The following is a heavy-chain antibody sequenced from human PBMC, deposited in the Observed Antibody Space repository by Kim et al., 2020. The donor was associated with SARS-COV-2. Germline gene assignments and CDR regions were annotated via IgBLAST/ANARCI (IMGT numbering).Heavy chain of an antibody. CDR3: ARGRVMEWLLPYYYYGMDV. D-gene: IGHD3-3*01. J-gene: IGHJ6*02. Sequence: SETLSLTCAVYGGSFSGYYWSWIRQPPGKGLEWIGEINHSGSTNYNPSLKSRVTISVDTSKNQFSLKLSSVTAADTAVYYCARGRVMEWLLPYYYYGMDVWGQGTTVTVSS. CDR1: GGSFSGYY. CDR2: INHSGST. V-gene: IGHV4-34*01.